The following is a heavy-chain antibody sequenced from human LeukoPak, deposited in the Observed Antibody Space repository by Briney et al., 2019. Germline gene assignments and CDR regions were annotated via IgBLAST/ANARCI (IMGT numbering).Heavy chain of an antibody. Sequence: ASVKVSCKASGYTFTSYYMHWVRQAPGQGLEWMGIINPSGGSTSYAQKFQGRVTMTRDTSTSTVYMELSSLRSEDMAVYYCARAFRRGYCSSTSCFEPDYWGQGTLVTVSS. CDR1: GYTFTSYY. J-gene: IGHJ4*02. CDR3: ARAFRRGYCSSTSCFEPDY. D-gene: IGHD2-2*01. V-gene: IGHV1-46*01. CDR2: INPSGGST.